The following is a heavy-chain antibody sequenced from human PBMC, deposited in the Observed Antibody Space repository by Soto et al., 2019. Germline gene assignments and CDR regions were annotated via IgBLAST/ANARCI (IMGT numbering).Heavy chain of an antibody. CDR2: IYYSGST. J-gene: IGHJ4*02. CDR1: GDSISSYY. Sequence: QVQLQESGPGLVKPSETLSLNCTVSGDSISSYYWSWIRQSPGKGLEWIGYIYYSGSTNYNPSLKSRVTISVDTSENQFSLKLSSVTAADTAVYYCARGSSGWPPRLDYWRQGTLVTVSS. D-gene: IGHD6-19*01. V-gene: IGHV4-59*01. CDR3: ARGSSGWPPRLDY.